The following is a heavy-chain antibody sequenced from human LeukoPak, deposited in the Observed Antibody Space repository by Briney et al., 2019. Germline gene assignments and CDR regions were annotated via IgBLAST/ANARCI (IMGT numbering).Heavy chain of an antibody. CDR1: GGSISSYY. CDR2: IYTSGST. J-gene: IGHJ4*02. D-gene: IGHD3-3*01. CDR3: ARDQAYYDFWSGYYLYYFDY. Sequence: SETLSLTCTVSGGSISSYYWSWIRQPAGKGLEWIGRIYTSGSTNYNPSLKSRVTMSVDTSKNQFSLKLSSVTAADTAVYYCARDQAYYDFWSGYYLYYFDYWGQGTLATVSS. V-gene: IGHV4-4*07.